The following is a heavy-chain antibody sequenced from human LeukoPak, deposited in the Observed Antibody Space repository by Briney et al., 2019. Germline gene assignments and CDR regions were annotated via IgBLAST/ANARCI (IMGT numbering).Heavy chain of an antibody. J-gene: IGHJ4*02. Sequence: PGGSLRLSCAASGFTFSSYWMSWVRQAPGKGLEWVANIKQDGSEKYYVDSVKGRFTISRDNAKSSLYLQMNSLRAEDTAVYYCARDQRYCSSSSCPWGPFDYWGQGTLVTVSS. V-gene: IGHV3-7*05. D-gene: IGHD2-2*01. CDR1: GFTFSSYW. CDR3: ARDQRYCSSSSCPWGPFDY. CDR2: IKQDGSEK.